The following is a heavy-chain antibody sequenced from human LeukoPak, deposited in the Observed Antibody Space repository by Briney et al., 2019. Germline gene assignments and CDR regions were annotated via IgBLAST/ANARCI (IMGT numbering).Heavy chain of an antibody. J-gene: IGHJ4*02. CDR2: ISVYDGNI. Sequence: ASVKVSCKTSGYTFTKYGISWVRQAPGQGPEWMGWISVYDGNINYAQKLQDRLTLTTDTSTDTAHMELRSLRSDDTAVYYCVRARGDRSGYYRYWGQGTLVTVSS. D-gene: IGHD3-22*01. CDR1: GYTFTKYG. CDR3: VRARGDRSGYYRY. V-gene: IGHV1-18*01.